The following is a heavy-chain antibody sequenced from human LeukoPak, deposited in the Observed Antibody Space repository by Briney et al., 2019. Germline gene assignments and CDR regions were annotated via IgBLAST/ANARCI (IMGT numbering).Heavy chain of an antibody. CDR1: GYTFTSYD. CDR2: MNPNSGNT. V-gene: IGHV1-8*01. Sequence: ASVKVSCKASGYTFTSYDINWVRQATGQGLEWMGWMNPNSGNTGYAQKFQGRVTMTRNTSISTAYMELSSLRSEDTAVYYCARGLGGESYYYYYYMDVWGKGTTVTASS. J-gene: IGHJ6*03. CDR3: ARGLGGESYYYYYYMDV. D-gene: IGHD3-10*01.